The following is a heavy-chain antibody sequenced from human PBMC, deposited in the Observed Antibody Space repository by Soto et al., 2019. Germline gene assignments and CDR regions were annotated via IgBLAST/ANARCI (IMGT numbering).Heavy chain of an antibody. V-gene: IGHV3-74*03. CDR2: FKSDGSGT. D-gene: IGHD3-10*02. Sequence: VWSLRLSCASTGFTFTASWVHWVRQAPGKGLEWVARFKSDGSGTTYTDSVKGRFSISRDNAKNTVYLQMDNLRVEDTAVYYCGRNAIFVRGVPDEYWGQGTPVTVSS. CDR1: GFTFTASW. J-gene: IGHJ4*02. CDR3: GRNAIFVRGVPDEY.